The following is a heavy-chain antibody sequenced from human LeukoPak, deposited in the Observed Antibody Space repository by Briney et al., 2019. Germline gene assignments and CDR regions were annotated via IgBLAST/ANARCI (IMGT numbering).Heavy chain of an antibody. Sequence: GGSLRLSCAASGFTFSDYYMSWIRQAPGKGLEWVSYISSSGSTIYYADSVKGRFTISRDNAKNSLYLQMNSLRAEDTAVYYCAREPFADYDSSGYLPSPFDYWGRGTLVTVSS. D-gene: IGHD3-22*01. CDR3: AREPFADYDSSGYLPSPFDY. V-gene: IGHV3-11*01. J-gene: IGHJ4*02. CDR2: ISSSGSTI. CDR1: GFTFSDYY.